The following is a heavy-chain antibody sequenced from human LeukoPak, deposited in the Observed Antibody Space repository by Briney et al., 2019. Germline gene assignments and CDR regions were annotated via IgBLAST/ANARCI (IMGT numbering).Heavy chain of an antibody. CDR2: ISSSGSTI. V-gene: IGHV3-48*03. CDR3: ARAGSGKSPDWFDP. CDR1: GFTFSSYE. Sequence: GGSLRLSCAASGFTFSSYEMNWVRQAPGKGLEWVSYISSSGSTIYYADSVKGRFTISRDNAKNSLYLQMNSLRAEDTAVYYCARAGSGKSPDWFDPWGQGTLVTVSS. J-gene: IGHJ5*02. D-gene: IGHD3-10*01.